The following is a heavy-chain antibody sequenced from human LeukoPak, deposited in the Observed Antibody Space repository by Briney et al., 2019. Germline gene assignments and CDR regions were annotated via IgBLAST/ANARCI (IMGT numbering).Heavy chain of an antibody. Sequence: GGSLRLSCAASGFTFSTYWLSWDRQAPGKGPEWVANIKEDGGEKYYVDSVKGRFTISRDNAKNSLYLQMNSLRADDTAVYYCARETCTSTSCWPWGFDCWGQGTLVTVSS. CDR2: IKEDGGEK. V-gene: IGHV3-7*01. D-gene: IGHD2-2*01. J-gene: IGHJ4*02. CDR3: ARETCTSTSCWPWGFDC. CDR1: GFTFSTYW.